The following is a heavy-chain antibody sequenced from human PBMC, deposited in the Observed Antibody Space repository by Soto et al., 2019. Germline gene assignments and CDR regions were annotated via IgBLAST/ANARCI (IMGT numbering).Heavy chain of an antibody. CDR3: AKYIDFWSGLPPRHYGIDV. CDR2: ISGSGGST. CDR1: GFTFSSYA. Sequence: GSLRLSCAASGFTFSSYAMSWVRQAPGKGLEWVSAISGSGGSTYYADSVKGRFTISRDNSKNTLYLQMNSLRAEDTAVYYCAKYIDFWSGLPPRHYGIDVWGQGTTVTVSS. D-gene: IGHD3-3*01. J-gene: IGHJ6*02. V-gene: IGHV3-23*01.